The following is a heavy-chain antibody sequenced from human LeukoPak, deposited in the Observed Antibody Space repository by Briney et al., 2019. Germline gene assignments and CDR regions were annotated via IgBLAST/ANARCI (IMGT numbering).Heavy chain of an antibody. V-gene: IGHV1-2*02. CDR1: GYAFNVYY. J-gene: IGHJ4*02. CDR3: VRENWYYDY. CDR2: IHPDSGAT. D-gene: IGHD1-7*01. Sequence: ASVKVSCKASGYAFNVYYIHWVRQAPGQGLEWMGWIHPDSGATNYAQKFQGRVTLTRDRSITTLYMELSSLRSDDTAIYYCVRENWYYDYWGQGTQATVSS.